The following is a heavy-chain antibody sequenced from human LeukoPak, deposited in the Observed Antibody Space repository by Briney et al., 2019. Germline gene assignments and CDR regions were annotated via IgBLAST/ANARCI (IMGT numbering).Heavy chain of an antibody. J-gene: IGHJ4*02. CDR1: GYTFIRNG. V-gene: IGHV1-18*01. Sequence: ASVKVSCKASGYTFIRNGISWVRQAPGQGLEWMGWISAYNGNTNYAQKLQGRVTMTTDTSTSTAYMELRSLRSDDTAVYYCARGARYDSSGYPSDYWGQGTLVTVSS. CDR3: ARGARYDSSGYPSDY. D-gene: IGHD3-22*01. CDR2: ISAYNGNT.